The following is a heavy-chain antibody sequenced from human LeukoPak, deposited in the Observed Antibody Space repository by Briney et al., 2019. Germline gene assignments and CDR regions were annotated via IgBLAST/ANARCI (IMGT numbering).Heavy chain of an antibody. J-gene: IGHJ3*02. D-gene: IGHD6-13*01. V-gene: IGHV3-23*01. CDR2: LSGSGAST. Sequence: GGSLRLSCTASGFTFSGYAMSWVRQAPGKGLDWVSGLSGSGASTYYADSVKGRFTISRDTSKNTLYLHMNSLRAEDTAVYYCASFEQQTSFDIWGQGTMVTVSS. CDR1: GFTFSGYA. CDR3: ASFEQQTSFDI.